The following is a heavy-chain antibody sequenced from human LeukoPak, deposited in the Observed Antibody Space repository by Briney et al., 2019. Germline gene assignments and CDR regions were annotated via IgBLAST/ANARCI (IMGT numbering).Heavy chain of an antibody. CDR2: INHSGST. CDR1: GGSFRGYY. J-gene: IGHJ4*02. CDR3: ARRSSGWYYRGVDY. Sequence: SETLSLTCAVYGGSFRGYYWSWIRQPPGKGLEWIGEINHSGSTNYNPSPKSRVTISVDTSKNQFSLKLSSVTAADTAVYYCARRSSGWYYRGVDYWGQGTLVTVSS. V-gene: IGHV4-34*01. D-gene: IGHD6-19*01.